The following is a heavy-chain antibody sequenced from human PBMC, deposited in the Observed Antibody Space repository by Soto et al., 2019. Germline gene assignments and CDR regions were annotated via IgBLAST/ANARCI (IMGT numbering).Heavy chain of an antibody. J-gene: IGHJ6*02. V-gene: IGHV3-30-3*01. D-gene: IGHD3-9*01. CDR1: GFTFSSYA. CDR2: ISYDGSNK. Sequence: QVQLVESGGGVVQPGRSLRLSCAATGFTFSSYAMHWVRQAPGKGLEWVAVISYDGSNKYYADSVKGRFTISRDNTKKILNLQMNSLTGAERAVYYCRRGGDILTGYSPEDYYYGMEVWGRGTTVTVSS. CDR3: RRGGDILTGYSPEDYYYGMEV.